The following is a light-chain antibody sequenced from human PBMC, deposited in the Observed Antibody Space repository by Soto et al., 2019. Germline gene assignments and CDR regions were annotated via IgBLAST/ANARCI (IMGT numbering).Light chain of an antibody. CDR2: EVN. J-gene: IGLJ1*01. CDR3: SSYAGINNLGV. CDR1: SSDVGGYKY. V-gene: IGLV2-8*01. Sequence: QSALTQPPSASGSPGQSVTISCTGTSSDVGGYKYVSWYQQHPGKAPKLMIFEVNKRPSGVPDRFSGSKSGNTASLTVSGLXAXDXADYYCSSYAGINNLGVFGTGTKLTVL.